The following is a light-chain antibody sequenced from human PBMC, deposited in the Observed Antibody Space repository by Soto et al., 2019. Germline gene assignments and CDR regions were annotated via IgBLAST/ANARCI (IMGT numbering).Light chain of an antibody. CDR2: DAS. V-gene: IGKV3-11*01. J-gene: IGKJ4*01. Sequence: EIVSTQSPVTLSLSPGERATLSCRASHSVSSYLAWYQQKPGQAPRLLIYDASNRAADLPARFHARGSGTDFTLTISSLEPEDFAVYYCQHRSNWLSLTFGGGTKVDI. CDR3: QHRSNWLSLT. CDR1: HSVSSY.